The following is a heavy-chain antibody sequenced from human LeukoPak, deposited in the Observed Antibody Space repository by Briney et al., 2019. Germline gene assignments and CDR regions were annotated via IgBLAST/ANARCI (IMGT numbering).Heavy chain of an antibody. V-gene: IGHV4-39*01. CDR3: AGPNFYHMDV. Sequence: SETLSLTCTVSGGSISSSSYYWGWIRQPPGKGLEWIGSIYYSGSTYYNPSLKSRVTMSVDTSKNQFSLKLTSATAADAAVYYCAGPNFYHMDVWGEGTTVTVSS. CDR2: IYYSGST. J-gene: IGHJ6*03. CDR1: GGSISSSSYY.